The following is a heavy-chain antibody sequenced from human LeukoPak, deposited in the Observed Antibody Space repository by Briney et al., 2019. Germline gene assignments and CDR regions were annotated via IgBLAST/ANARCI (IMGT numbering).Heavy chain of an antibody. V-gene: IGHV4-59*11. J-gene: IGHJ4*02. CDR3: ARDGDDYGGNPSD. CDR2: IYYSGST. Sequence: TSSETLSLTCTVSGGSISSHYWSWIRQPPGKGLEWIGYIYYSGSTNYNPSLKSRVTISVDTSKNQFSLKLSSVTAAGTAVYYCARDGDDYGGNPSDWGQGTLVTVSS. D-gene: IGHD4-23*01. CDR1: GGSISSHY.